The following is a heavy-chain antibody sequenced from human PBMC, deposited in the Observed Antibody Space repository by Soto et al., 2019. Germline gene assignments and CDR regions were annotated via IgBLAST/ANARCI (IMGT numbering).Heavy chain of an antibody. CDR1: GFTFSSYS. CDR2: ISYDGSDT. CDR3: ATLNSFGSDY. J-gene: IGHJ4*02. D-gene: IGHD5-18*01. Sequence: PGGSLRLSCAASGFTFSSYSMNWVRQAPGKGLEWVAVISYDGSDTKYADSVKGRFTISRDNARNTVYLQMNSLRAEDTAVYYCATLNSFGSDYWGQGTLVTVSS. V-gene: IGHV3-30*03.